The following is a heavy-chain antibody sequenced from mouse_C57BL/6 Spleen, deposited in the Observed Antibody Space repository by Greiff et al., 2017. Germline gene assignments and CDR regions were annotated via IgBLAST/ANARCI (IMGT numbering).Heavy chain of an antibody. Sequence: QVQLQQPGAELVKPGASVKLSCKASGYTFTSYWMTWVKQRPGQGLEWIGEIDPSDSYTNYNQKFKGKATLTVDTSSSTAYMQLSSLTSEDSAVYYCAGSCFSHAWFAYWGQGTLVTVSA. CDR2: IDPSDSYT. J-gene: IGHJ3*01. D-gene: IGHD3-3*01. CDR1: GYTFTSYW. CDR3: AGSCFSHAWFAY. V-gene: IGHV1-50*01.